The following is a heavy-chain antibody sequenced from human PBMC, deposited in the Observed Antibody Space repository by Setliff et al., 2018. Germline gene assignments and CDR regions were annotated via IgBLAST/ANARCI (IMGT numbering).Heavy chain of an antibody. CDR1: GFTFGNYW. CDR3: ASLTNWNYGSFDY. V-gene: IGHV3-74*01. J-gene: IGHJ4*02. D-gene: IGHD1-7*01. CDR2: INNEGSGT. Sequence: GGSLRLSCAASGFTFGNYWMHWVRQGPGKGLVWVSRINNEGSGTTSADSVKGRFTISRDNTKSTLYLQMNSLRAEDTAVYFCASLTNWNYGSFDYWGQGTLVTVSS.